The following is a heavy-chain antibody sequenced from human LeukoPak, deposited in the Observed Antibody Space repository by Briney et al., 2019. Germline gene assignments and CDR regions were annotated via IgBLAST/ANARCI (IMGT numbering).Heavy chain of an antibody. CDR1: GFTFSSYA. D-gene: IGHD3-22*01. J-gene: IGHJ5*02. V-gene: IGHV3-23*01. Sequence: GGSLRLSCAASGFTFSSYAMSWVRRAPGKGLEWVSAISGSGGSTYYADSVKGRFTISRDNSKNTLYLQMNSLRAEDTAVYYCAKGYGITMIVVANWFDPWGQGTLVTVSS. CDR2: ISGSGGST. CDR3: AKGYGITMIVVANWFDP.